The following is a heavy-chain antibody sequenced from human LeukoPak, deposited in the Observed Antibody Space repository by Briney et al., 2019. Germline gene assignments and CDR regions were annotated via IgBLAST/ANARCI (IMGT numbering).Heavy chain of an antibody. Sequence: GGSLRLSCAASGFTFSTYSMGWVRLAPGKGLEWVSGMSGSGENTYYADSVKGRFTISRDNSRNTLYLQMNSLRAEDTAIFYCAKYPASGGYFDYWGQGTLVTVSS. CDR1: GFTFSTYS. V-gene: IGHV3-23*01. CDR3: AKYPASGGYFDY. D-gene: IGHD6-13*01. CDR2: MSGSGENT. J-gene: IGHJ4*02.